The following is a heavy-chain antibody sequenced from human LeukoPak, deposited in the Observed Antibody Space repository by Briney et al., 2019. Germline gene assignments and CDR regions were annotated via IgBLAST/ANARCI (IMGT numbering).Heavy chain of an antibody. CDR1: GYTFTSYG. Sequence: ASVKVSCKASGYTFTSYGISWVRQAPGQGLEWMGWISAYNGNTNYAQKLQGRVTMTTDTSTSTAYMELRSLRSDDTAVYYCARLTVAAIYYYYYMDIWGKGTTVTVSS. CDR2: ISAYNGNT. V-gene: IGHV1-18*01. J-gene: IGHJ6*03. CDR3: ARLTVAAIYYYYYMDI. D-gene: IGHD6-19*01.